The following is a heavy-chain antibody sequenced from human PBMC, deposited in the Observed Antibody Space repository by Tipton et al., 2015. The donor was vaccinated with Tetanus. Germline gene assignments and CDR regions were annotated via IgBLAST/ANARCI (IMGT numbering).Heavy chain of an antibody. CDR2: IDPNSGDT. Sequence: QLVQSGAELKKPGASVKVSCTASGYTFTGYYMYWVRQAPGQGLEWVGWIDPNSGDTIYAQNLQGRVTMTRDTSISTVYMELSRLRSDDTAVYYCARDRGNYIYYGMDVWGPGTTVTVS. V-gene: IGHV1-2*02. J-gene: IGHJ6*02. CDR1: GYTFTGYY. CDR3: ARDRGNYIYYGMDV. D-gene: IGHD3-22*01.